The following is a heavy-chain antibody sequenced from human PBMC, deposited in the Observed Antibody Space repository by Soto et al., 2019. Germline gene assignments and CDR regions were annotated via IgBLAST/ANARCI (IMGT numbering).Heavy chain of an antibody. CDR2: INPNSGGT. D-gene: IGHD1-26*01. V-gene: IGHV1-2*02. J-gene: IGHJ3*02. CDR3: ARDSVMLNDAFDI. Sequence: CVRQAPGQGLEWMGWINPNSGGTNYAQKFQGRVTMTRDTSISTAYMELSRLRSDDTAVYYCARDSVMLNDAFDIWGQGTMVTVSS.